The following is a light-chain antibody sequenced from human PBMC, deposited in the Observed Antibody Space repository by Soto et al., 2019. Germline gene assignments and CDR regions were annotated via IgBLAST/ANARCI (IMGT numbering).Light chain of an antibody. CDR3: QQYNSYPIS. V-gene: IGKV1-5*03. Sequence: DIRMTQSPSTLSASVGDRVTITCRASQSISSWLAWYQQKPGKAPKLLIYKASNLESGVPSRFNSSGSRTEFALTISRLQPDDFSTYYCQQYNSYPISFGQGTRLEIK. CDR2: KAS. CDR1: QSISSW. J-gene: IGKJ5*01.